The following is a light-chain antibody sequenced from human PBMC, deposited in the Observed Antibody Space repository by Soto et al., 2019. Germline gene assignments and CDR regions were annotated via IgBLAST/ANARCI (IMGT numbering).Light chain of an antibody. CDR3: QQYNNWLET. J-gene: IGKJ1*01. V-gene: IGKV1-12*01. CDR1: QGISSW. CDR2: SAS. Sequence: DIQMTQSPSSVSASVGDRVTITCRASQGISSWLAWYQQKPGKAPKLLIYSASSLQSGVPSRFSGSGSGTEFTLTISSLQSEDFAVYYCQQYNNWLETFGQGTKVEIK.